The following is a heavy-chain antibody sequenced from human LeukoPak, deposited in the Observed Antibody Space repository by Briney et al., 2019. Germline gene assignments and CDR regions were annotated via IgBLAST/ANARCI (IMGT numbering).Heavy chain of an antibody. CDR1: GGTFSSYA. V-gene: IGHV1-69*13. CDR2: IIPIFGTA. Sequence: SVKVSCKASGGTFSSYAISWVRQAPGQGLEWMGGIIPIFGTANYAQKFQGRVTVTADESTSTAYMELSSLRSEDTAVYYCALQAGYCSSTSCPGDYWGQGTLVTVSS. D-gene: IGHD2-2*01. CDR3: ALQAGYCSSTSCPGDY. J-gene: IGHJ4*02.